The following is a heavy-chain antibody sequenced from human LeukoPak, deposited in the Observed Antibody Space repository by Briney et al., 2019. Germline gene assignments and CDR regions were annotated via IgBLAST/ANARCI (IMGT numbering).Heavy chain of an antibody. CDR2: IYYSGST. J-gene: IGHJ4*02. CDR3: VGLWGGYYTFDY. CDR1: GGSISSYY. Sequence: SETLSLTCTVSGGSISSYYWSWIRQPPGKGLEWIGYIYYSGSTNYNPSLKSRVTISVDTSKNQFSLKLSSVTAADTAVYYCVGLWGGYYTFDYWGQGTLVTVSS. V-gene: IGHV4-59*01. D-gene: IGHD3-3*01.